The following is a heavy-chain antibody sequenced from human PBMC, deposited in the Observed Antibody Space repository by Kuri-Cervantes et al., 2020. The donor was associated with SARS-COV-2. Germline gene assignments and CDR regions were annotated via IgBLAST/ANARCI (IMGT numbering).Heavy chain of an antibody. D-gene: IGHD6-19*01. CDR1: GFTFSDYY. CDR2: ISSSSSYT. Sequence: GESLKISCAASGFTFSDYYMSWIRRAPGKGLEWVSYISSSSSYTNYADSVKGRFTIPRDNAKNSLYLQMNSLRAEDTAVYYCASFGSGWYDDAFDIWGQGTMVTVSS. V-gene: IGHV3-11*03. J-gene: IGHJ3*02. CDR3: ASFGSGWYDDAFDI.